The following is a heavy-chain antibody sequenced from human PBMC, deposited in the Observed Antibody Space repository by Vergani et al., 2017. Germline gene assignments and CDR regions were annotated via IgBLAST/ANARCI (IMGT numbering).Heavy chain of an antibody. Sequence: EVQLLESGGGLVQPGGSLRLSCAASGFTFSSYAMSWVRQAPGKGLEWVSAISGSGGSTYYADSVKGRFTISRDNSKNTLYLQMNSLRAEDTAVYYCAKDRETNYDILTGPDYWGQGTRVTVSS. D-gene: IGHD3-9*01. CDR2: ISGSGGST. CDR3: AKDRETNYDILTGPDY. CDR1: GFTFSSYA. V-gene: IGHV3-23*01. J-gene: IGHJ4*02.